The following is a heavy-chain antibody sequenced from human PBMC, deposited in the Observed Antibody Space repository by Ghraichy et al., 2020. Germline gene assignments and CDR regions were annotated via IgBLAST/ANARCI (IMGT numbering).Heavy chain of an antibody. CDR3: ARCSSWYYYFDL. V-gene: IGHV4-59*01. CDR2: VYHSGTT. Sequence: SETLSLTCTVSGDSLSTFYWSWIRQPPGKGLEWIGYVYHSGTTSYNPSLKSRATMSVDTSKNQFSLRLRSVTAADTAVYYCARCSSWYYYFDLWGQGTPVTVSS. D-gene: IGHD6-13*01. J-gene: IGHJ4*02. CDR1: GDSLSTFY.